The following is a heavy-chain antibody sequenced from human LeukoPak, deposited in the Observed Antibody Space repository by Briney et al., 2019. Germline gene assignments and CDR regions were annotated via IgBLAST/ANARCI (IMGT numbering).Heavy chain of an antibody. V-gene: IGHV3-48*01. J-gene: IGHJ4*02. CDR1: GFISSSFG. D-gene: IGHD3-22*01. CDR3: ARVQGGYPFDY. CDR2: ISSSSPTI. Sequence: GGSLRLSCAASGFISSSFGMNWVRQAPGKGLEWVSYISSSSPTIFYADSVKGRFTISRDNAKNSLYLQMNSLRAEDTAVYYCARVQGGYPFDYWGQGTLVSVFS.